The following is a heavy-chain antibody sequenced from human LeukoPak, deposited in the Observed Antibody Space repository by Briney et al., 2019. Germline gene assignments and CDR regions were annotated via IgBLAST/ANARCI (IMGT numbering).Heavy chain of an antibody. CDR3: ARGMSGYSSYDY. D-gene: IGHD5-12*01. V-gene: IGHV3-66*01. CDR2: IYSDGKT. Sequence: PGGSLRLSCAASGFTFSSYAMSWVRQAPGKGMEWVSVIYSDGKTHYADSVKGRFTISRDNSKNTLYLQMNSLRAEDTAVYYCARGMSGYSSYDYWGQGTLVTVSS. CDR1: GFTFSSYA. J-gene: IGHJ4*02.